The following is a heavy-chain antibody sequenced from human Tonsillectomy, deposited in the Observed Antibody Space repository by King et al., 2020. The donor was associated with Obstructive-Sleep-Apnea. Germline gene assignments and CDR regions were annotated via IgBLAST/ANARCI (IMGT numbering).Heavy chain of an antibody. CDR3: ARGSGAADVNWFDP. Sequence: VQLQQWGAGLLKPSETLSLSCAVYGGSCSDYYWSWIRQPPGNGLEWIGEINHSGMTNDNASLKSGVTISVDMSKNRFSLKLTSVTAADTAVYYCARGSGAADVNWFDPWGQGALVTVSS. CDR2: INHSGMT. CDR1: GGSCSDYY. V-gene: IGHV4-34*01. J-gene: IGHJ5*02. D-gene: IGHD6-13*01.